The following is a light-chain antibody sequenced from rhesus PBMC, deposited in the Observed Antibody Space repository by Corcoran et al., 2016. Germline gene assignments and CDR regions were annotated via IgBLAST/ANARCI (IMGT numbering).Light chain of an antibody. CDR3: HQYRSSPFT. J-gene: IGKJ3*01. Sequence: DIQMTQSPSSLSASVGDTVTITCRASQSISSWLDWYQQKPGKAPKVLIYKASSLQIVVPPRFSGSGSGTDFTLTISRMQPEDFGIYYCHQYRSSPFTFGPGTKLDIK. CDR1: QSISSW. V-gene: IGKV1-22*01. CDR2: KAS.